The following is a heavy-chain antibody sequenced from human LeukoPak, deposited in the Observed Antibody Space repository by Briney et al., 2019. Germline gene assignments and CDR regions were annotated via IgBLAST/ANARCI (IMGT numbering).Heavy chain of an antibody. Sequence: SVKVSCKASGGTFSSYAISWVRQAPGQGLEWMGRIIPIFGTANYAQKFQGRVTITTDESTSTAYMELRSLRSDDTAVYYCARDHRYCSSTSCVRGRLGYWGQGTLVTVSS. CDR1: GGTFSSYA. CDR3: ARDHRYCSSTSCVRGRLGY. V-gene: IGHV1-69*05. CDR2: IIPIFGTA. D-gene: IGHD2-2*01. J-gene: IGHJ4*02.